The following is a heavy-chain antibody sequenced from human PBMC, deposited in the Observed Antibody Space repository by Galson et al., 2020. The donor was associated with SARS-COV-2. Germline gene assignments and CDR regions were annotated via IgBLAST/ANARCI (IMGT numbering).Heavy chain of an antibody. J-gene: IGHJ5*02. Sequence: SETLSLTCTVSGGSISSYYWSWIRQPPGKGLEWIGYIYYSGSTNYNPSLKSRVTISVDTSKNQFSLKLSSVTAADTAVYYCARAGGDFWSGYTNWFDPWGQGTLVTVSS. D-gene: IGHD3-3*01. CDR1: GGSISSYY. CDR3: ARAGGDFWSGYTNWFDP. CDR2: IYYSGST. V-gene: IGHV4-59*13.